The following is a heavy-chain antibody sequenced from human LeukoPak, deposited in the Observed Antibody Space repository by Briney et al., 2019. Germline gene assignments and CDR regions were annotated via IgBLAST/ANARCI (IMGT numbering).Heavy chain of an antibody. D-gene: IGHD2-2*01. CDR1: GGSISSYY. V-gene: IGHV4-4*07. CDR3: AREYCSSTSCHKNRGYNWFDP. Sequence: SETLSLTCTVSGGSISSYYWSWIRQPAGKGLEWIGRIYTSGSTNYNPSLKSRVTMSVDTSKNQFSLKLSSVPAADTAVYYCAREYCSSTSCHKNRGYNWFDPWGQGTLVTVSS. J-gene: IGHJ5*02. CDR2: IYTSGST.